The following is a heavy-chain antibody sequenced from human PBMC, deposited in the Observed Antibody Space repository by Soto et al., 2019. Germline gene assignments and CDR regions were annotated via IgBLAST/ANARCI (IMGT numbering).Heavy chain of an antibody. CDR3: ARGGGVGVAGSAAFEM. Sequence: QLHLVQSGAVVKKPGASVTVSCSASGYPVTAYYMHWVRQAPGRGLEWRGGINPATGAAKYTQTFRGRGTMTRDPSTSTVFMELSGLTSEDTAVFYWARGGGVGVAGSAAFEMWGQGTLVTVSS. V-gene: IGHV1-2*02. CDR2: INPATGAA. CDR1: GYPVTAYY. D-gene: IGHD3-3*01. J-gene: IGHJ3*02.